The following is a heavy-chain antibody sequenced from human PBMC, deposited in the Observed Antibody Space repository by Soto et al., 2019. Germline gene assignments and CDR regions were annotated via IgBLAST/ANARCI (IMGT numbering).Heavy chain of an antibody. Sequence: QITLKESGPTLVKPTQTLTLTCTFSGFSLSTSGVGVGWIRQPPGKALEWLALIYWDDDIYYSPSLKSRLTITKDTSKMQVVLTMTNMDPVDTATYYSAHSFRRADCRGGSCYQFDYWGQGIPVTVSS. D-gene: IGHD2-15*01. J-gene: IGHJ4*02. CDR1: GFSLSTSGVG. CDR3: AHSFRRADCRGGSCYQFDY. V-gene: IGHV2-5*02. CDR2: IYWDDDI.